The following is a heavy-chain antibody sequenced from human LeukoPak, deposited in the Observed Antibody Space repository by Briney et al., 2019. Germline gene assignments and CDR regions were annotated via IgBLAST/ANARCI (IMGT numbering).Heavy chain of an antibody. J-gene: IGHJ4*02. Sequence: SETLSLTCAVYGGSFGGYYWSWIRQPPGKGLEWIGEINHSGSTNYNPSLKSRVTISVDTSKNQFSLKLSSVTAADTAVYYCARLYSGSGRTFDYWGQGTLVTVSS. CDR2: INHSGST. V-gene: IGHV4-34*01. CDR3: ARLYSGSGRTFDY. CDR1: GGSFGGYY. D-gene: IGHD4-23*01.